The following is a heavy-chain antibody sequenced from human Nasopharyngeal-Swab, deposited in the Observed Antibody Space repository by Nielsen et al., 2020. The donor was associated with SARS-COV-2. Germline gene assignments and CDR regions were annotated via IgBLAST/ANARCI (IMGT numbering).Heavy chain of an antibody. CDR3: ARAEREDIVVVPAASSGWFDP. CDR1: GYAFTGYY. CDR2: INPNSGGT. Sequence: ASVKVSCKASGYAFTGYYMHWVRQAPGQGLEWMGWINPNSGGTNYAQKFQGWVTMTRVTSISTAYMELSRLRSDDTAVYYCARAEREDIVVVPAASSGWFDPWGQGTLVTVSS. D-gene: IGHD2-2*01. J-gene: IGHJ5*02. V-gene: IGHV1-2*04.